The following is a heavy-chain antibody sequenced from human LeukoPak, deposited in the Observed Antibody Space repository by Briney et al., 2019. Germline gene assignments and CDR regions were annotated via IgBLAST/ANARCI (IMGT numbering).Heavy chain of an antibody. D-gene: IGHD6-13*01. Sequence: GGSLRLSCAASGFTFSSYWMSWVRQAPGKGLEWVANIKTDGSDKSHVDSVKGRFTISRDNAKNSLYLQMNSLRVEDAAVYYCAKDGYSSIPGFHFEYWGQGTPVTVSS. CDR1: GFTFSSYW. CDR3: AKDGYSSIPGFHFEY. J-gene: IGHJ4*02. CDR2: IKTDGSDK. V-gene: IGHV3-7*03.